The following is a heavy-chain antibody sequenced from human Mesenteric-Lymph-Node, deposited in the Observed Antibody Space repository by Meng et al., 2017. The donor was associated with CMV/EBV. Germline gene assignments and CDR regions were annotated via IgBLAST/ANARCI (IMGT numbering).Heavy chain of an antibody. D-gene: IGHD3-10*01. CDR2: IYPGDSDA. J-gene: IGHJ6*02. V-gene: IGHV5-51*01. Sequence: GGSLRLSCKASGYSFGNYWVGWVRQMPGKGLEWMGTIYPGDSDAVYSPSFQGQVDISADKSSSIAYLQWSTLKASDTAIYYCVRQKGSGGFFYYYGLDVWGQGTTVTVSS. CDR3: VRQKGSGGFFYYYGLDV. CDR1: GYSFGNYW.